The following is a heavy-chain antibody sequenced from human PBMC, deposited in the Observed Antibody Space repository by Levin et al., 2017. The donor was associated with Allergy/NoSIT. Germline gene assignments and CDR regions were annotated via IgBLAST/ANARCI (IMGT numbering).Heavy chain of an antibody. CDR1: GFTFSSYW. V-gene: IGHV3-74*01. Sequence: GGSLRLSCAASGFTFSSYWMHWVRQAPGKGLVWVSRINSDGSGTSYADSVKGRFTISRDNAKNTLYLQMDSLRAEDTAVYYCASKEPAFFDFWGQGTLVTVSS. CDR2: INSDGSGT. CDR3: ASKEPAFFDF. J-gene: IGHJ4*02. D-gene: IGHD3-3*02.